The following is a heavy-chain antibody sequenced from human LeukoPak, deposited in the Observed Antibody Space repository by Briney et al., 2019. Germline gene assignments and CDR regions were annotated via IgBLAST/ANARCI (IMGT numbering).Heavy chain of an antibody. Sequence: RASVRVSCKASGYTFTNYYLHWVRQAPGHGLEWMAIINPSDGGTYYEQKLQGRVTMTTDTSTSTAYMELRSLRSDDTAVYYCARSPEQAGGWFDPWGQGTLVTVSS. CDR3: ARSPEQAGGWFDP. D-gene: IGHD1-14*01. J-gene: IGHJ5*02. CDR2: INPSDGGT. CDR1: GYTFTNYY. V-gene: IGHV1-46*01.